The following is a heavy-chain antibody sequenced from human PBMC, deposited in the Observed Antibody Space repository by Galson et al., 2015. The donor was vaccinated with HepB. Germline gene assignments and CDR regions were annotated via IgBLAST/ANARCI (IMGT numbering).Heavy chain of an antibody. Sequence: SVKVSCKASGYTFTSYYMHWVRQAPGQGLEWMGIINPSGGSTSYAQKFQGRVTMTRDTSTSTVYMELSSLRSEDTAVYYCARDLGQMVVVAATPSGWSGAFDIWGQGTMVTVSP. CDR3: ARDLGQMVVVAATPSGWSGAFDI. D-gene: IGHD2-15*01. CDR1: GYTFTSYY. J-gene: IGHJ3*02. V-gene: IGHV1-46*03. CDR2: INPSGGST.